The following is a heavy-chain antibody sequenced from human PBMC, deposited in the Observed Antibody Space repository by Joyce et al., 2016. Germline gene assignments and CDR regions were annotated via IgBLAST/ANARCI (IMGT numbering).Heavy chain of an antibody. CDR3: TNFGGNSFGDY. V-gene: IGHV3-15*04. J-gene: IGHJ4*02. Sequence: EVRLVESGGGLVKPGESLRLSCAGSGFNFHNAWMSWVRQAPGKGLEWVGRIESKAHGETTDYAAPVKGRFAISRDDSKYTLYLQMNSLKTEDTALYYCTNFGGNSFGDYWGQGALVTVSS. D-gene: IGHD4-23*01. CDR1: GFNFHNAW. CDR2: IESKAHGETT.